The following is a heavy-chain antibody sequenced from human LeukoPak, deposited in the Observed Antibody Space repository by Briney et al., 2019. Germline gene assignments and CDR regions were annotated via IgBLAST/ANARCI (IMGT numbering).Heavy chain of an antibody. V-gene: IGHV4-34*01. Sequence: PSETLSLTCAVYGGSFSGYYWSWIRQPPGKGLEWIGEINHSGSTNYNPSLKSRVTISVDTSKNQFSLKLSSVTAADTAVYYCARDRNGDYDHYYYMDVWGKGTTVTVSS. CDR3: ARDRNGDYDHYYYMDV. CDR2: INHSGST. D-gene: IGHD4-17*01. J-gene: IGHJ6*03. CDR1: GGSFSGYY.